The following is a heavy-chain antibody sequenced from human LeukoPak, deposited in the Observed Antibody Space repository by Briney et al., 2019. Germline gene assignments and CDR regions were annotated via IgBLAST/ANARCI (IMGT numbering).Heavy chain of an antibody. CDR2: IKQDGSEK. Sequence: PGGSLRLSCAASGFTFSSYWMSWVRQAPGKGLEWVANIKQDGSEKYYVDSVKGRFTISRDNAKNSLYLQMNSLRAEDTAVYYCASRADYVWGSYVRSWGQGTLVTVSS. CDR1: GFTFSSYW. V-gene: IGHV3-7*01. J-gene: IGHJ4*02. D-gene: IGHD3-16*01. CDR3: ASRADYVWGSYVRS.